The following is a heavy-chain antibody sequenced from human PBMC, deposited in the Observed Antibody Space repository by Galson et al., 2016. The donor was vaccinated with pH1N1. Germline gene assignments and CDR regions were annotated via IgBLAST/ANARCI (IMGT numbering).Heavy chain of an antibody. V-gene: IGHV3-11*01. J-gene: IGHJ4*02. D-gene: IGHD6-13*01. CDR2: IGSSGNV. Sequence: SLRLSCAASGFTLSDYYMNWIRETPERGLEWLSSIGSSGNVAYADSVKGRFTISRDNAQNFLLLQMDSLRVDDTALYYCAREWGIGAAGPLDSWGQGALVIVSS. CDR1: GFTLSDYY. CDR3: AREWGIGAAGPLDS.